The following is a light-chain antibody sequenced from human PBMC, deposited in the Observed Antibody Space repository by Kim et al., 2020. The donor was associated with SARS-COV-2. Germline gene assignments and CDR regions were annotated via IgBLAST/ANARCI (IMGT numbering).Light chain of an antibody. CDR3: TSYVSGGTYV. CDR2: EVS. Sequence: QSALTQPPSVSGSPGQSVTISCTGTSSDIGSYNHVSWYQQPPGSAPKLIIYEVSDRPSGVPDRFSASKSGNTASLTISGLQAEDEADYYCTSYVSGGTYVFGTGTKVTVL. CDR1: SSDIGSYNH. J-gene: IGLJ1*01. V-gene: IGLV2-18*02.